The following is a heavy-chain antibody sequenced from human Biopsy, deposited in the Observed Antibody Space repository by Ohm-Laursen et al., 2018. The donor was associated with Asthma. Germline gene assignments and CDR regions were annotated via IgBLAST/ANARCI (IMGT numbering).Heavy chain of an antibody. CDR1: VFTFSSYR. J-gene: IGHJ3*02. D-gene: IGHD1-1*01. CDR3: AKEAGSNYAFDI. V-gene: IGHV3-30*18. CDR2: ISYDGSNK. Sequence: SLRLSCAASVFTFSSYRMHWVRQAPGKGLAWVAVISYDGSNKYYAYSVKGRFTITRDNSKNTLYLQMNSLRAEDTAVYYYAKEAGSNYAFDIWGQGTMVTVSS.